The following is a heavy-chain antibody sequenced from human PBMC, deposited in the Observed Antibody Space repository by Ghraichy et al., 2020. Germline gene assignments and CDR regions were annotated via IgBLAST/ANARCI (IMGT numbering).Heavy chain of an antibody. CDR2: TYYRSKWYD. V-gene: IGHV6-1*01. CDR3: AREWGGIDHKAFDI. Sequence: SQTLSLTCAISGDTVSSNSAAWNWIRQSPSRGLEWLGRTYYRSKWYDDYAVSVKSRISINPDTSKNQFSLQLNSVTPEDMAVYYCAREWGGIDHKAFDIWGQGTMVTVSS. J-gene: IGHJ3*02. D-gene: IGHD1-26*01. CDR1: GDTVSSNSAA.